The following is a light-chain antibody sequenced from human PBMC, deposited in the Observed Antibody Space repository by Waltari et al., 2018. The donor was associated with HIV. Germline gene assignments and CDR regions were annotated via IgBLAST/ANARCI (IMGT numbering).Light chain of an antibody. CDR3: QTWGAGIVV. CDR2: VNSDWSL. CDR1: SGHTTYA. Sequence: QVVLTQSPSASASLGASVKITCTLSSGHTTYAIAWHQQQPEKGPRFLTNVNSDWSLTKGDEIPDRFSGSASGPERSLTISSLQSEDEGDYYCQTWGAGIVVFGGGTKLSVL. J-gene: IGLJ2*01. V-gene: IGLV4-69*01.